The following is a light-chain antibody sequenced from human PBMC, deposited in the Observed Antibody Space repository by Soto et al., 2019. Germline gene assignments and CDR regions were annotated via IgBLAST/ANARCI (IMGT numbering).Light chain of an antibody. CDR1: QSISSW. Sequence: DIQMTQSPSTVSASLGDRFTIICRASQSISSWLAWYQQKPGKAPKLLIYDASSLESGVPSRFSGSGSGTEFTLTISSLQPDDFAAYYCQQYNSYSFGQGTKVDIK. J-gene: IGKJ1*01. CDR3: QQYNSYS. CDR2: DAS. V-gene: IGKV1-5*02.